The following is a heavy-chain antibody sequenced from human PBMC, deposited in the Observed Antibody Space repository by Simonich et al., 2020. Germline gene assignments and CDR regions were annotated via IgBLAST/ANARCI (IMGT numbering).Heavy chain of an antibody. J-gene: IGHJ4*02. CDR2: IYYSGST. CDR3: ARHDRWLQFYFDY. CDR1: GGSISSYY. V-gene: IGHV4-59*08. Sequence: QVQLQESGPGLVKPSETLSLTCTVSGGSISSYYWSWIRQPPGKGLEWIGYIYYSGSTNYTPSLKSRVTISVDTSKTHFSLKLSSVTAADTAVYYCARHDRWLQFYFDYWGQGTLVTVSS. D-gene: IGHD5-12*01.